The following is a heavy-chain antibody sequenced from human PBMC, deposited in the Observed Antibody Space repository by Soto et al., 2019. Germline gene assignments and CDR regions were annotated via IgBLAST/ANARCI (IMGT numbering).Heavy chain of an antibody. V-gene: IGHV3-33*01. J-gene: IGHJ4*02. D-gene: IGHD6-19*01. Sequence: QVQLVESGGGVVQPGRSLRLSCAASGFTFSSYGMHWVRQAPGKGLEWVAVIWYDGSNKYYADSVKGRFTISRDNSKNTLYLQMNGLRAEDTAVYYCARDGSGWYRGLGYFDYWGQGTLVTVSS. CDR1: GFTFSSYG. CDR3: ARDGSGWYRGLGYFDY. CDR2: IWYDGSNK.